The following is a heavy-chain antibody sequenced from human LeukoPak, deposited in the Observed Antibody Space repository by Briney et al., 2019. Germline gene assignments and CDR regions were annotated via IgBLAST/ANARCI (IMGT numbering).Heavy chain of an antibody. CDR3: RYSYGYLISGFDY. CDR1: GGTFSSYA. D-gene: IGHD5-18*01. J-gene: IGHJ4*02. V-gene: IGHV1-69*05. Sequence: SVKVPCKASGGTFSSYAISWVRQAPGQGLEWVGRIIPIFGTANYAQKFQGRVTITTDESTSTAYMELSSLRSEDTAVYYCRYSYGYLISGFDYWGQGTLVTVSS. CDR2: IIPIFGTA.